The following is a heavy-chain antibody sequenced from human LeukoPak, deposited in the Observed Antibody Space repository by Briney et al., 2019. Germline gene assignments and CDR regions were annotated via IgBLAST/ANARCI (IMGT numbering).Heavy chain of an antibody. CDR2: IKQDGSEK. Sequence: PGGSLRLSCAASGFTFSSYWMSWVRQAPGKGLEWVANIKQDGSEKYYVDSVKGRFTISRDNAKNSLYLQMNSLRAEDTAVYYCARVLPDTAMVSFDYWGQGTLVTVSS. CDR3: ARVLPDTAMVSFDY. D-gene: IGHD5-18*01. J-gene: IGHJ4*02. V-gene: IGHV3-7*01. CDR1: GFTFSSYW.